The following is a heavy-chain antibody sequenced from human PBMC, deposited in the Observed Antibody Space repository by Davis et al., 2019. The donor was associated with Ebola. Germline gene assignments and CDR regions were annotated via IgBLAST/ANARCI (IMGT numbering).Heavy chain of an antibody. CDR2: INSDGSST. CDR3: TRGGNWFDP. V-gene: IGHV3-74*01. CDR1: GFTFSNYW. J-gene: IGHJ5*02. Sequence: GESLKISCAASGFTFSNYWMHWVRQAPGKGLVWVSRINSDGSSTTYADSVKGRFTISRDNAKNTLYLQMNSLRAEDTAVYYCTRGGNWFDPWGQGTLVTVSS.